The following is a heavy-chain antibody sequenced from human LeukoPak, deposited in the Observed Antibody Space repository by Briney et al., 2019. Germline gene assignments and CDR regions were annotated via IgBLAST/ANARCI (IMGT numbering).Heavy chain of an antibody. V-gene: IGHV3-23*01. CDR2: ISGSGGNT. CDR3: AKKYSTGLDP. J-gene: IGHJ5*02. CDR1: GFTFSSYA. Sequence: GGSLRLSCAASGFTFSSYAMSWVRQAPGKGLEWVSDISGSGGNTYYAHSVKGRFTISRDNSKNTLYLQMNSLRAEVTAVYYCAKKYSTGLDPWGQGTLVTVSS. D-gene: IGHD1-26*01.